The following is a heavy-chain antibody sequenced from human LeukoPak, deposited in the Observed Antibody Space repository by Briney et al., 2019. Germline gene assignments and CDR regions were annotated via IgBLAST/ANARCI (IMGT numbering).Heavy chain of an antibody. Sequence: SETLSLTCTVSGGSISSGGYYWSWIRQHPGKGLEWIGYIYYSGSTYYNPSLKSRVTISVDTSKNQFSLKLSSVTAADTAVYYCARVTTVTTPAYYYYYGMDVWGQGTTVTVSS. J-gene: IGHJ6*02. CDR2: IYYSGST. CDR1: GGSISSGGYY. D-gene: IGHD4-17*01. CDR3: ARVTTVTTPAYYYYYGMDV. V-gene: IGHV4-31*03.